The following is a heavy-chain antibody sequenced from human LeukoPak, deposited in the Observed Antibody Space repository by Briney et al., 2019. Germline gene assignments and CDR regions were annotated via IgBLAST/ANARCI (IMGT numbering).Heavy chain of an antibody. CDR3: ARGSSGWYGEAGY. CDR1: GGSISSYY. J-gene: IGHJ4*02. D-gene: IGHD6-19*01. CDR2: IYYSGST. Sequence: SETLSLTCTVSGGSISSYYWSWIRQPPGKGLEWIGYIYYSGSTNYNPSLKSRVTMSVDTSKNQFSLKLSSVTAADTAVYYCARGSSGWYGEAGYWGQGTLVTVSS. V-gene: IGHV4-59*08.